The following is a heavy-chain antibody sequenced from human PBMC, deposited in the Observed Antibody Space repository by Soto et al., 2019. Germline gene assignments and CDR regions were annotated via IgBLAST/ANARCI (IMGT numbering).Heavy chain of an antibody. V-gene: IGHV4-34*01. D-gene: IGHD1-1*01. Sequence: PSETLSLTCAVYGGSFSGYYWSWIRQPPGKGLEWIGEINHSGSTNYNPSLKSRVTISVDTSKNQFSLKLSSVTAADTAVYYCARIPGTRYDYWGQGTLVTVSS. CDR1: GGSFSGYY. CDR2: INHSGST. CDR3: ARIPGTRYDY. J-gene: IGHJ4*02.